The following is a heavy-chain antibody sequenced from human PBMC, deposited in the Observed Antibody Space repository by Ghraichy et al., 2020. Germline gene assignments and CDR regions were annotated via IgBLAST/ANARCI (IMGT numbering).Heavy chain of an antibody. J-gene: IGHJ4*02. CDR1: GYTFTTYG. D-gene: IGHD6-13*01. CDR2: ISGYNGNT. Sequence: ASVKVSCKASGYTFTTYGISWVRQAPGQGLEWMGWISGYNGNTNYPQKLQGRVTMTTDTSTSTAYMELRSLRSDDTALYYCARDRLNPIAAAGTDYWGQGTLVTVSP. CDR3: ARDRLNPIAAAGTDY. V-gene: IGHV1-18*01.